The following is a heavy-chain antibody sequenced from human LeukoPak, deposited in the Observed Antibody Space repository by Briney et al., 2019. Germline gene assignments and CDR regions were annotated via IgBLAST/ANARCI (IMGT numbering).Heavy chain of an antibody. V-gene: IGHV3-30-3*01. CDR3: ARGSGYSGYDSDY. Sequence: GGSLRLSCAASGLTFSSYAMHWVRQAPGKGLEWVAVISFDGSNSYYADSVRGRFTISRDNSKDTLYLQVNSLRADDTAVYYCARGSGYSGYDSDYWGQGTLVTVSS. CDR1: GLTFSSYA. CDR2: ISFDGSNS. J-gene: IGHJ4*02. D-gene: IGHD5-12*01.